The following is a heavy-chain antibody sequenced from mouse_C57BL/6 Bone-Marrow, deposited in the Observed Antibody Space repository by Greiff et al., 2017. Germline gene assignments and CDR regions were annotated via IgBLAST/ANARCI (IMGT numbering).Heavy chain of an antibody. CDR3: ARQRFITTVGDY. CDR2: ISSGGSYT. D-gene: IGHD1-1*01. Sequence: EVKVVESGGDLVKPGGSLKLSCAASGFTFSSYGMSWVRQTPDKRLEWVATISSGGSYTYYPDSVKGRFTISRDNAKNTLYLQMSSLKSEDTAMYYCARQRFITTVGDYWGQGTTLTVSS. CDR1: GFTFSSYG. J-gene: IGHJ2*01. V-gene: IGHV5-6*01.